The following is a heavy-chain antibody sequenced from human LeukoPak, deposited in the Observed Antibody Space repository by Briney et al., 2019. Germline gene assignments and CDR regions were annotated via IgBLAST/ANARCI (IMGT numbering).Heavy chain of an antibody. CDR1: GYTLTELS. J-gene: IGHJ4*02. Sequence: ASVKVSCKVSGYTLTELSMHWVRQAPGKGLEWMGGFDPEDGETIYAQKFQGRVTMTEDTSTDTAYMELSSLRSEDTAVYYCARDREGYSGYDLTPTFDYWGQGTLVTVSS. CDR3: ARDREGYSGYDLTPTFDY. CDR2: FDPEDGET. V-gene: IGHV1-24*01. D-gene: IGHD5-12*01.